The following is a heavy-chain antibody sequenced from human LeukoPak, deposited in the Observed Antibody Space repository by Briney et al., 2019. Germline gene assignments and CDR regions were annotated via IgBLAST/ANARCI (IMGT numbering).Heavy chain of an antibody. CDR2: INHSGST. CDR3: ARDSVVPAATYQKSSGWYFEGNWFDP. D-gene: IGHD2-2*01. CDR1: GGSFSGYY. Sequence: SETLSLTCAVYGGSFSGYYWSWIRQPPGKGLEWIGEINHSGSTNYNPSLKSRVTISVDTSKNQFSLKLKSVTAAVTAVYYCARDSVVPAATYQKSSGWYFEGNWFDPWGQGTLVTVSS. V-gene: IGHV4-34*01. J-gene: IGHJ5*02.